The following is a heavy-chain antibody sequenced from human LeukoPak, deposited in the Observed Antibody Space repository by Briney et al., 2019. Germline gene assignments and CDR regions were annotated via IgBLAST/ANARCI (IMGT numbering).Heavy chain of an antibody. J-gene: IGHJ4*02. D-gene: IGHD2-15*01. V-gene: IGHV4-59*11. Sequence: SETLTLTCTVSGASISSHYWSWIRQPPGKGLEWIGYIYHSGSTNYNPSLKSRVTISVDTSKNQFSLKLSSVTAADTAVYYCASPDIVVVVAASYSDYWGQGTLVTVSS. CDR3: ASPDIVVVVAASYSDY. CDR2: IYHSGST. CDR1: GASISSHY.